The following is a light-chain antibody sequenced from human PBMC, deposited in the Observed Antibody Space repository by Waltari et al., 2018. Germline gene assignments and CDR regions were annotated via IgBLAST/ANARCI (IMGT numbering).Light chain of an antibody. J-gene: IGKJ2*01. V-gene: IGKV3-20*01. Sequence: GLTQSPGTLSLSPGERVTLSCRASQSLTKRYLAWYQQKPGQAPRLLIYGASSRAAGIPDRFSGSGSGTDFTLTISRLEPEYFAVYYGQQYGSSILYTFGQGTKLEIK. CDR2: GAS. CDR1: QSLTKRY. CDR3: QQYGSSILYT.